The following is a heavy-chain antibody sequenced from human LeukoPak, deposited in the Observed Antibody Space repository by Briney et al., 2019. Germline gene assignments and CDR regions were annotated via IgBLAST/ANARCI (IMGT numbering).Heavy chain of an antibody. D-gene: IGHD1-7*01. V-gene: IGHV5-51*01. Sequence: GESLKISCQGSGYRFTSYWIGWVRQLPGKGLEWMGIIYPGDSDTRYSPSFQGQVTISADKSISTAYLQWSSLKASDTAMYYCARRYNWNSGAFDIWGQGTMVTVSS. CDR2: IYPGDSDT. J-gene: IGHJ3*02. CDR1: GYRFTSYW. CDR3: ARRYNWNSGAFDI.